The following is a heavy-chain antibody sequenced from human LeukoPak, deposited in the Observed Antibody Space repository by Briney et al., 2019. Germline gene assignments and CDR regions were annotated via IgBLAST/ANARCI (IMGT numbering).Heavy chain of an antibody. CDR1: GFIFDTYR. D-gene: IGHD1-1*01. J-gene: IGHJ4*02. V-gene: IGHV3-21*01. CDR2: ISASGSYI. Sequence: GGSLRLSCAASGFIFDTYRMNWVRQAPGKGLEWVSSISASGSYIYYADSLKGRFTMSRDNTKNSLYLQMNSLRAEDTAVYYCARDSPGTTASDYWGQGTLVTVPS. CDR3: ARDSPGTTASDY.